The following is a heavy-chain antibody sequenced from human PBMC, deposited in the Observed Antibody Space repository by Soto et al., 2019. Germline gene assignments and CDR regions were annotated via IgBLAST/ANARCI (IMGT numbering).Heavy chain of an antibody. J-gene: IGHJ6*02. CDR1: GFTFSSYA. CDR2: ISGSGGST. Sequence: GGSLRLSCAASGFTFSSYAMSWVRQAPGKGLEWVSAISGSGGSTYYADSVKGRFTISRDNSKNTLYLQMNSLRAEDTAVYYCARTISTVGYYYGMDVWGQGTTVTAP. CDR3: ARTISTVGYYYGMDV. D-gene: IGHD3-3*02. V-gene: IGHV3-23*01.